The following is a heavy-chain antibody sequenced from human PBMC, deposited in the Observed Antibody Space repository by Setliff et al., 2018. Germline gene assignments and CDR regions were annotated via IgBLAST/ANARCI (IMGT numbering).Heavy chain of an antibody. D-gene: IGHD1-1*01. Sequence: PGGSLRLSCAASGFTFRDYGMNWVRQVPGKGLEWVSGTNWNGDDISYADSVRGRFTISRDNARNSLHLQMNDVRREDAAFYYCAKDYLSRWWNEPPLYFDDWGPGVLVTV. V-gene: IGHV3-20*04. CDR2: TNWNGDDI. J-gene: IGHJ4*01. CDR1: GFTFRDYG. CDR3: AKDYLSRWWNEPPLYFDD.